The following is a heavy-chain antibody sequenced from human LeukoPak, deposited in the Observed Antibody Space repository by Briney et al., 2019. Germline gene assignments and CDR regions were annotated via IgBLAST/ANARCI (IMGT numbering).Heavy chain of an antibody. V-gene: IGHV1-2*02. CDR1: GYTFTSYY. J-gene: IGHJ5*02. D-gene: IGHD4-17*01. CDR2: INPNSGGT. CDR3: ARDPYGDYGWFDP. Sequence: ASVKVSCKASGYTFTSYYMHWVRQAPGQGLEWMGWINPNSGGTNYAQKFQGRVTMTRDTSISTAYMELSRLRSDDTAVYYCARDPYGDYGWFDPWGQGTLVTVSS.